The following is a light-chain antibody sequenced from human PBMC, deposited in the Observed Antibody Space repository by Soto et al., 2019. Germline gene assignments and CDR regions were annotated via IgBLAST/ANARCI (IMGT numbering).Light chain of an antibody. J-gene: IGKJ1*01. CDR1: QAISDY. V-gene: IGKV1-27*01. CDR3: QRYHGAST. CDR2: AAS. Sequence: DIQMTQSPSSLSASVGDRVTITCRAGQAISDYLAWYQQKPGRVPTLLISAASTLQSGVPSRFSGSGFGTDFTLTITSLQPEDVATYYCQRYHGASTFGQGTKVEI.